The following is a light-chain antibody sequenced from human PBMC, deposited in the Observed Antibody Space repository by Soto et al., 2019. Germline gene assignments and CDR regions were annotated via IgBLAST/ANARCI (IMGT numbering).Light chain of an antibody. V-gene: IGKV3-15*01. CDR2: GAS. Sequence: IVLTNSPATLAFSPWSKSTLSCIASQSVTFNSLAWYQQKPGQAPRLLIYGASTRATDIPARFSGSGSGTDFTLTISCLQSEDFATYYCQQYYSYPWTCGQGTKVDIK. CDR1: QSVTFN. CDR3: QQYYSYPWT. J-gene: IGKJ1*01.